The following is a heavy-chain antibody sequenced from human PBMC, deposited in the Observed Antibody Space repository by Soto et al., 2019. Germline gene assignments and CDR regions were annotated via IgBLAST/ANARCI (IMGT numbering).Heavy chain of an antibody. CDR2: ISTYNGDT. Sequence: QVQLVQSGAEVKKPGASVKVSCKASGYTFSSLGINWVRLAPGQGREGMGWISTYNGDTNYEQKFQGRVTMTTDTAGKTAYMELRSLGSDETAVYYCARDIHCSGGSCYRATDYWGQGTLVTVSS. CDR3: ARDIHCSGGSCYRATDY. J-gene: IGHJ4*02. D-gene: IGHD2-15*01. V-gene: IGHV1-18*01. CDR1: GYTFSSLG.